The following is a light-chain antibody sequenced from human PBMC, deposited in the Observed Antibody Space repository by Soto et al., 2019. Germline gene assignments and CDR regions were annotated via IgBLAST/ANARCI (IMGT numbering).Light chain of an antibody. J-gene: IGLJ3*02. CDR1: SSNIGAGYD. Sequence: QSVLTQPPSVSGAPGQRVTISCTGSSSNIGAGYDVHWYQQLPGTAPKLLIYGNSNRPSGVPDRFSGSKSGTSASLDITGLQAEDEADYYCQSYDSSLRGRVFGGGTKLTVL. CDR3: QSYDSSLRGRV. CDR2: GNS. V-gene: IGLV1-40*01.